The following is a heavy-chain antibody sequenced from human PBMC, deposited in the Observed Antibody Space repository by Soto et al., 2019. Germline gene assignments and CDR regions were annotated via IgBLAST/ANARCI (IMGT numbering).Heavy chain of an antibody. V-gene: IGHV1-18*01. CDR1: GYTFTSYG. CDR3: ARDWYYDILPGSVDWFDP. J-gene: IGHJ5*02. D-gene: IGHD3-9*01. CDR2: ISAYNGNT. Sequence: QVQLVQSGAEVKKPGASVKVSCKASGYTFTSYGISWVRQAPGQGLEWMGWISAYNGNTNYAQKLQGRVTMTTDTSTSTAYMELRSLRSDATAVYYCARDWYYDILPGSVDWFDPWGQGTLVTVSS.